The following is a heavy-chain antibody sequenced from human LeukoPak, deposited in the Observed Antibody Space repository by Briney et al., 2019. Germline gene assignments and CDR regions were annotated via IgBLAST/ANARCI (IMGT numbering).Heavy chain of an antibody. J-gene: IGHJ4*02. CDR3: AKMRGYCSSTSCYYPDY. Sequence: GGSLRLSCAASGFTFRSYALHWVRQAPGKGLEWVALISFDGSIQYYADSVKGRFTISRDNSKNTLYLQMNSLRAEDTAVYYCAKMRGYCSSTSCYYPDYWGQGTLVTVSS. V-gene: IGHV3-30*04. CDR2: ISFDGSIQ. D-gene: IGHD2-2*01. CDR1: GFTFRSYA.